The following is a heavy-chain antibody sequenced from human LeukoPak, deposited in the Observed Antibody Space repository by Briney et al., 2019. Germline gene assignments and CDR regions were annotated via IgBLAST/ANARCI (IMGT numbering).Heavy chain of an antibody. V-gene: IGHV3-30*02. D-gene: IGHD2-21*02. J-gene: IGHJ4*02. CDR3: ARDNRDWAFDY. CDR1: GFIFSKYG. Sequence: PGGSLRLSCGASGFIFSKYGMPWVRQAPGKGLEWVAFINDKGVDKNYADSVKGRFTISRDNSKNTLVLQMNSLRSEDTAVYFCARDNRDWAFDYWGQGTLVTVSS. CDR2: INDKGVDK.